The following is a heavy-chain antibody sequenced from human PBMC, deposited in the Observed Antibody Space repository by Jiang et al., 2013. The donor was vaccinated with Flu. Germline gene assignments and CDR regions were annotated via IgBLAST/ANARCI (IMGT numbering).Heavy chain of an antibody. V-gene: IGHV5-51*01. CDR1: GYSFTSYW. CDR3: ARHPGWPAPYYDILTGRAEDKTLYGMDV. J-gene: IGHJ6*02. D-gene: IGHD3-9*01. CDR2: IYPGDSDT. Sequence: GAEVKKPGESLKISCKGSGYSFTSYWIGWVRQMPGKGLEWMGIIYPGDSDTRYSPSFQGQVTISADKSISTAYLQWSSLKASDTAMYYCARHPGWPAPYYDILTGRAEDKTLYGMDVWGQGTTVTVSS.